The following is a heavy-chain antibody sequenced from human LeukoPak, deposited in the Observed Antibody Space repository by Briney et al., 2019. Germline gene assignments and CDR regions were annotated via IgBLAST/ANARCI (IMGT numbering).Heavy chain of an antibody. CDR2: IYYSGST. CDR1: GGPISSYY. V-gene: IGHV4-59*12. CDR3: AKDWSIFGARDWFDP. J-gene: IGHJ5*02. D-gene: IGHD3-3*01. Sequence: SETLSLTCTVSGGPISSYYWSWIRQPPGKGLEWIGYIYYSGSTNYNPSLKSRVTISVDTSKNQFSLNLSSVTAADTAVYYCAKDWSIFGARDWFDPWGQGTLVTVSS.